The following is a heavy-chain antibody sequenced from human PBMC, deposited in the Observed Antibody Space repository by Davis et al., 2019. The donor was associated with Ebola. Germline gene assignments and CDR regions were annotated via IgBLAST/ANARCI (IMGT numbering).Heavy chain of an antibody. Sequence: GESLKIPCAASGFTFSGSAMHWVRQAPGEGLEWVGRIRSKANRYATAYAASVKGRFTISRDDSKNTAYLQMNSLKTEDTAVYYCTRGDYGGRDYWGQGTLVTVSS. CDR3: TRGDYGGRDY. J-gene: IGHJ4*02. D-gene: IGHD4-23*01. CDR2: IRSKANRYAT. V-gene: IGHV3-73*01. CDR1: GFTFSGSA.